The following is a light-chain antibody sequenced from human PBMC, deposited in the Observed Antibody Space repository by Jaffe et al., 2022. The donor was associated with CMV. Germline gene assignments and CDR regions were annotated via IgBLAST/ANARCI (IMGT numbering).Light chain of an antibody. V-gene: IGKV1-39*01. Sequence: DIQMTQSPSSLSASVGDRVTITCRTSQDISRYLNWYQQKPGKAPKVLIYGASSLQNGVPSRFSGSGSGTDFTLTISSLQPEDFATYYCQQSSSTPIFTFGPGTKVDIK. J-gene: IGKJ3*01. CDR3: QQSSSTPIFT. CDR2: GAS. CDR1: QDISRY.